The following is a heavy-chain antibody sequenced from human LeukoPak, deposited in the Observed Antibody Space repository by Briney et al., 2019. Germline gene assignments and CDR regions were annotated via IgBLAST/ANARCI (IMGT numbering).Heavy chain of an antibody. CDR2: IKQDGSEK. D-gene: IGHD3-3*01. J-gene: IGHJ3*02. CDR1: GFTFSNHG. V-gene: IGHV3-7*01. Sequence: HPGGSLRLSCAASGFTFSNHGMNWVRQAPGKGLEWVANIKQDGSEKYYVDSVKGRFTISRDNAKNSLYLQMNSLRAEDTAVYYCARTGYYDDDAFDIWGQGTMVTVSS. CDR3: ARTGYYDDDAFDI.